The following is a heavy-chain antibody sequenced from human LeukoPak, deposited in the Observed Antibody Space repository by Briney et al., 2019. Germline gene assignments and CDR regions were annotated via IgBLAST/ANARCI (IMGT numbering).Heavy chain of an antibody. J-gene: IGHJ4*02. CDR2: IKQDGSEK. D-gene: IGHD6-13*01. Sequence: GGSLRLSCAASGFTFSSYWMSWVRQAPGKGLEWVANIKQDGSEKYYVDSVKGRFTISRDNAKNSLYLQMNSLRAEDTAVYYCATAAAGTWGEKEIDYWGQGTLVTVSS. V-gene: IGHV3-7*01. CDR1: GFTFSSYW. CDR3: ATAAAGTWGEKEIDY.